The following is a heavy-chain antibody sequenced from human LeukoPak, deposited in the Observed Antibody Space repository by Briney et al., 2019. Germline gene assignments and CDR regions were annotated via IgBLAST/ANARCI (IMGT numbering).Heavy chain of an antibody. CDR1: GFTFSSYA. CDR2: ISGSGGST. V-gene: IGHV3-23*01. Sequence: GSLRLSCAASGFTFSSYAMSWVRQAPGKGLEWVSAISGSGGSTYYADSVKGRFTISRDNSKNTLYLQMNSLRAEDTAVYYCAKDPVGGYYHSSGYYFDYWGQGTLVTVSS. CDR3: AKDPVGGYYHSSGYYFDY. D-gene: IGHD3-22*01. J-gene: IGHJ4*02.